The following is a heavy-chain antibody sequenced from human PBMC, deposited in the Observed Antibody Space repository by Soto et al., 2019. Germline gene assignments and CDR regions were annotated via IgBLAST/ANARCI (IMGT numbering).Heavy chain of an antibody. V-gene: IGHV4-39*01. CDR3: ARLHCYSPNCVPLDP. Sequence: QLQLQESGPGLVKPSETLSLTCTVSGGSIRDDTYYWGWIRQPPGKGLEWIGSIYYSGTSSYNPSPKRRVTMSADTSKKQLSLRLSSVTAADTAAYYCARLHCYSPNCVPLDPWGQGTLVIVSS. D-gene: IGHD2-2*01. J-gene: IGHJ5*02. CDR1: GGSIRDDTYY. CDR2: IYYSGTS.